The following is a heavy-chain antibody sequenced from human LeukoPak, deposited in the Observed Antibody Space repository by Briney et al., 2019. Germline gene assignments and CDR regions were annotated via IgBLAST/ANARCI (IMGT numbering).Heavy chain of an antibody. V-gene: IGHV4-61*08. D-gene: IGHD4-23*01. Sequence: SETLSLTCTVSGGSVSSDGFYWTWIRQPPGKGLEWIGYVYYSGSTNYNPSLKSRVTISVDTSKNQFSLKLSSVTAADTAVYYCACLSGGNGDYWGQGTLVTVSS. J-gene: IGHJ4*02. CDR1: GGSVSSDGFY. CDR2: VYYSGST. CDR3: ACLSGGNGDY.